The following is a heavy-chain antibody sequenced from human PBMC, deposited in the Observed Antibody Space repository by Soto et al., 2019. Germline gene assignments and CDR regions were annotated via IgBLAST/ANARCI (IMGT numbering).Heavy chain of an antibody. CDR3: ARGDYGTGGYPFPYFDY. Sequence: VASVKVSCKASGYSFTGYYIHWVRQAPGQGLEWMGWINPDSGATNYAQNFQGRVTLTSDTSISTASMDLTGLTSDDTAVYYCARGDYGTGGYPFPYFDYWGQGTLVTVSS. V-gene: IGHV1-2*02. CDR2: INPDSGAT. J-gene: IGHJ4*02. CDR1: GYSFTGYY. D-gene: IGHD2-8*02.